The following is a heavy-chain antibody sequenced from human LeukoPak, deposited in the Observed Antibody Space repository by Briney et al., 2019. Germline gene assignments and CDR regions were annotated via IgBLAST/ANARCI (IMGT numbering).Heavy chain of an antibody. Sequence: EASVXXXXXXSXXTFTGYYXHWVRQAPGQGLEWMGWINPNSGGTNYAQKFQGRGTMTRDTSISTAYMELSRLRSDDTAVYYCARASGSYRPETDYWGQGTLVTVSS. CDR3: ARASGSYRPETDY. J-gene: IGHJ4*02. D-gene: IGHD1-26*01. CDR2: INPNSGGT. V-gene: IGHV1-2*02. CDR1: XXTFTGYY.